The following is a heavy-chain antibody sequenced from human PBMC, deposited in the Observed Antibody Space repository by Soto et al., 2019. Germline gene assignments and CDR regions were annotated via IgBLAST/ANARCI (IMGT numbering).Heavy chain of an antibody. CDR1: GDSYSISTYS. V-gene: IGHV4-30-2*01. CDR3: AGMPYTSGLRFDP. J-gene: IGHJ5*02. D-gene: IGHD6-19*01. Sequence: PSATLSLTCNMSGDSYSISTYSWSWIRQPPGKALQWIGFIYQSGVTSYNPSLASRVSISLDRSNNQCSLKLESVTAADTAVYFCAGMPYTSGLRFDPWGPGTLVTVSS. CDR2: IYQSGVT.